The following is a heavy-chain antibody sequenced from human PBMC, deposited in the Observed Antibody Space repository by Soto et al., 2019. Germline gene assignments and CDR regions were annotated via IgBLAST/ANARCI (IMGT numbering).Heavy chain of an antibody. CDR2: IIPIFGTA. CDR3: ARHVPAAGYYYGMDV. J-gene: IGHJ6*02. CDR1: GGTFSSYA. V-gene: IGHV1-69*12. Sequence: QVQLVQSVAEVKKPGSSVKVSCKASGGTFSSYAISWVLQAPGQGLEGMGGIIPIFGTANYAQKFQGRVTITADESTSTAYMELSSLRSEDTAVYYCARHVPAAGYYYGMDVWGQGTTVTVSS. D-gene: IGHD2-2*01.